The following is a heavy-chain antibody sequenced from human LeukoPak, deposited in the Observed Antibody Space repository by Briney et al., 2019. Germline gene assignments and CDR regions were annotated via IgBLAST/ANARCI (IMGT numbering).Heavy chain of an antibody. V-gene: IGHV3-23*01. D-gene: IGHD3-10*01. Sequence: TGGSLRLSCAASGFTFSNYDMSWVRQAPGKGLEWVSIISGSGGSTYVADSVKGRFTFSRDNSKNTLYLQMNSLRAEDTAVYYCAKDSDYYGSGSSVDYWGRGTLVTVSS. CDR2: ISGSGGST. J-gene: IGHJ4*02. CDR3: AKDSDYYGSGSSVDY. CDR1: GFTFSNYD.